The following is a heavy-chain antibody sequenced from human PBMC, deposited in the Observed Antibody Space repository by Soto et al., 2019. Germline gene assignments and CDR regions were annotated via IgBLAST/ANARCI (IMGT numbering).Heavy chain of an antibody. CDR2: INMDGTKT. D-gene: IGHD3-22*01. CDR1: EFTFSKYW. Sequence: GALRLSCVASEFTFSKYWMHWVRQAPGKGLVWVSRINMDGTKTAYADSVKGRFTVSRDNANNTLYLQMNSLGVEDTAVYYCARDYYYDSRSSSVNWFDPWGQGTLVTVSS. J-gene: IGHJ5*02. V-gene: IGHV3-74*01. CDR3: ARDYYYDSRSSSVNWFDP.